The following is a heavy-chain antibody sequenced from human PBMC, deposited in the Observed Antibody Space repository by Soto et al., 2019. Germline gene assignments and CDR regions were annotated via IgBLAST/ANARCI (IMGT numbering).Heavy chain of an antibody. V-gene: IGHV4-30-4*01. CDR1: GGSISSGDYY. D-gene: IGHD3-22*01. J-gene: IGHJ4*02. CDR2: IYYSGST. CDR3: SRVSYYCDNSGYYYY. Sequence: SETLSLTCTVSGGSISSGDYYWSWIRQTPGKGLDWIGYIYYSGSTYYNPSLKSRFTISVDTSKNPLSLRLSAVTAADKAVYYCSRVSYYCDNSGYYYYWSQEALVPVSA.